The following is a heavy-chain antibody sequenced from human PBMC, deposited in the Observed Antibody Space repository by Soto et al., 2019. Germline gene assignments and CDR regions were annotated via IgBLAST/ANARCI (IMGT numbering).Heavy chain of an antibody. V-gene: IGHV1-18*01. Sequence: SVKVSCKASVYTFTSYGISWVRQAPGQGLEWMGWISAYNGNTNYAQKLQGRVTMTTDTSTSTAYMELRSLRSDDTAVYYCARHPGGYYDSSGYYSYWGQGTLVTVSS. J-gene: IGHJ4*02. CDR3: ARHPGGYYDSSGYYSY. D-gene: IGHD3-22*01. CDR1: VYTFTSYG. CDR2: ISAYNGNT.